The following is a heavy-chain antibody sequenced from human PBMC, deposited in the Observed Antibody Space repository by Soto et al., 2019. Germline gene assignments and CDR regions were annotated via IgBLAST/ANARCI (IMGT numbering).Heavy chain of an antibody. CDR3: VRGHTLLTE. CDR1: GFTFSDSY. CDR2: IRNSGGIT. V-gene: IGHV3-11*01. D-gene: IGHD3-9*01. J-gene: IGHJ4*02. Sequence: QVQLVESGGGLVQPGGSLRLSCAASGFTFSDSYMTWIRLAPGKGLEWVSFIRNSGGITSYADSVQGRFTISRDNGKNSLYLQLNSLRTEDTAVYYCVRGHTLLTEWGQGTLVTVSS.